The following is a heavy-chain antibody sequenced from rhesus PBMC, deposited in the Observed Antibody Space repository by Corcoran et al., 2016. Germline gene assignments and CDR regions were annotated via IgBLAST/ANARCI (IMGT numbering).Heavy chain of an antibody. V-gene: IGHV4-122*02. Sequence: QVQLQESGPGPMKPSETPSLTRAVSGGSISSRYHYRGWIRPAPGKGLGWIGYISYTGGTSYNPSLKSRVTISRDTSKSQFSLKLGSVTAADTAVYYCARHPVGGYSSDWGQGVLVTVSS. CDR3: ARHPVGGYSSD. D-gene: IGHD6-31*01. CDR1: GGSISSRYHY. J-gene: IGHJ4*01. CDR2: ISYTGGT.